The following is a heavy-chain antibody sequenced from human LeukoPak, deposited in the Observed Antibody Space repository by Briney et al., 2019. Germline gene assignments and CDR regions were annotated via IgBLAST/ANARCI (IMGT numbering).Heavy chain of an antibody. D-gene: IGHD3-3*01. CDR1: GFTFSDSY. Sequence: GGSLRLSCAASGFTFSDSYMSWLRQGPGKGPEWISYISSRSSYTRYADSVKGRFTISRDNAKSSLYLQMNCLRVEDTAVYYCARGGDDDFWRGSHNSFDPWGQGTLVTVSS. V-gene: IGHV3-11*06. CDR2: ISSRSSYT. CDR3: ARGGDDDFWRGSHNSFDP. J-gene: IGHJ5*02.